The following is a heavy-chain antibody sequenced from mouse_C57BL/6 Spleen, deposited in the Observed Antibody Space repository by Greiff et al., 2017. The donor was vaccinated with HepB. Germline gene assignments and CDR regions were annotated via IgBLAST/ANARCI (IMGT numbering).Heavy chain of an antibody. V-gene: IGHV1-81*01. CDR3: ARGYYGSSYGFAY. CDR2: IYPRSGNT. D-gene: IGHD1-1*01. CDR1: GYTFTSYG. J-gene: IGHJ3*01. Sequence: VQLQQSGAELARPGASVKLSCKASGYTFTSYGISWVKQRTGQGLEWIGEIYPRSGNTYYNEKFKGKATLTADKSSSTAYMELRSLTSEDSAVYVCARGYYGSSYGFAYWGQGTLVTVSA.